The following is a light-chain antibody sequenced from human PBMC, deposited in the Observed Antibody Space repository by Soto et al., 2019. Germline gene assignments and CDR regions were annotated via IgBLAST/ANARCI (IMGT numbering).Light chain of an antibody. J-gene: IGLJ1*01. Sequence: LSQTNSVSVSPGPSITISCTGTSSHVGSYNLVSCYQQHPGKAPKLMIYEGSKRPSGVSNRFSGSTSGNTASLTISGLQAEDEADYYCCSYAGSSFYVFGHGTKVTVL. CDR2: EGS. CDR1: SSHVGSYNL. V-gene: IGLV2-23*01. CDR3: CSYAGSSFYV.